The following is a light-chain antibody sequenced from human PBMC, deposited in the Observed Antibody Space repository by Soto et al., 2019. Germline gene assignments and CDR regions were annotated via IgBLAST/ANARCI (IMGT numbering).Light chain of an antibody. CDR3: QKYNNWVPLS. CDR1: QSVSSN. V-gene: IGKV3-15*01. J-gene: IGKJ5*01. Sequence: EIVMTQSPATLSVSPGERATLSCRASQSVSSNLAWYQQKPGQAPRLLIYGASTRATGIPARFSGSGSGTEFTLTISSLQSEHVAVYHCQKYNNWVPLSFGQGTRLETK. CDR2: GAS.